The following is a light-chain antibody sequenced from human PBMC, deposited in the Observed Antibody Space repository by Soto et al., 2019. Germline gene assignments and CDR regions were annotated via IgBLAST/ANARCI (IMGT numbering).Light chain of an antibody. CDR2: SNN. Sequence: QPVLTQPPSASGTPGQRVTISCSGRSSNIGSNTINWYQQLPGTAPKLLIYSNNLRPSGVPGRFSGSKSGTSASLAISGLQSEDEADDYCATWDDRLNGPGVVFGGGTKLTVL. J-gene: IGLJ2*01. V-gene: IGLV1-44*01. CDR1: SSNIGSNT. CDR3: ATWDDRLNGPGVV.